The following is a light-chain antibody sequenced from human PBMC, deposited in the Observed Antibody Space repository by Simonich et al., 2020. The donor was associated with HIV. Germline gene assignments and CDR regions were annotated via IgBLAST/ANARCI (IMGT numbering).Light chain of an antibody. J-gene: IGKJ4*01. CDR1: QSILKRSNNKNY. CDR2: WAS. CDR3: QQYYTTPLT. Sequence: DIVMTQSPDSLAVALGERATINCKSSQSILKRSNNKNYLAWYQQKAGQPPKLLIDWASTRESGVPDRFSGSGSGTDFTLTISSLQAEDVAVYYCQQYYTTPLTFGGGTKVEIK. V-gene: IGKV4-1*01.